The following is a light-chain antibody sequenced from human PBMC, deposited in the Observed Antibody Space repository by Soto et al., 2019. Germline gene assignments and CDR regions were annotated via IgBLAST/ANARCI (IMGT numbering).Light chain of an antibody. V-gene: IGKV1-12*01. J-gene: IGKJ4*01. CDR3: KQADIFPLT. CDR1: QDISNY. Sequence: DIQMTQSPSSVSASVGDRVVITCRASQDISNYLAWYQQKPGDAPELLIYAASRLKRGVPSRFSGSGSGTAFTLIIDSLQPEDFATYYCKQADIFPLTFGGGTKVEI. CDR2: AAS.